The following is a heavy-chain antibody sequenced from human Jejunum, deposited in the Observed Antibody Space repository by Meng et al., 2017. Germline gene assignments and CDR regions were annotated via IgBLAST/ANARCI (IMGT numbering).Heavy chain of an antibody. D-gene: IGHD2-8*01. V-gene: IGHV4-39*01. CDR2: ISYTGST. J-gene: IGHJ4*02. Sequence: QLQLQESGPGLVNPSETLSRTCTVSGGSSSGNDYFGGWIRQPPGKGLEWIASISYTGSTNYNPSLKSRVTISVDTSKNQFSLNLGSVTAPDTAVYYCARRRFDGVSHHFDYWGQGTLVTVSS. CDR3: ARRRFDGVSHHFDY. CDR1: GGSSSGNDYF.